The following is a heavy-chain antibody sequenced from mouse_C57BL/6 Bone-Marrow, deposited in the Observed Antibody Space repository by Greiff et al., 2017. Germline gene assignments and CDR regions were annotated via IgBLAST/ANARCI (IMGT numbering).Heavy chain of an antibody. V-gene: IGHV1-64*01. CDR3: AKAYDYDYYTMDY. D-gene: IGHD2-4*01. Sequence: QVQLQQPGAELVKPGASVKLSCKASGYTFTNYWMHWVKQRPGQGLEWIGMMHPNGGSPDYNEKFKGEATLSVDKSSSTAYMELSSLTSEDSAVYSSAKAYDYDYYTMDYWGQGTSVTVSS. J-gene: IGHJ4*01. CDR2: MHPNGGSP. CDR1: GYTFTNYW.